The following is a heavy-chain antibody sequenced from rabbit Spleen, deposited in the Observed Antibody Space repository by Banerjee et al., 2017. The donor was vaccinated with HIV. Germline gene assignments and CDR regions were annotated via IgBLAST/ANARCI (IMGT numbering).Heavy chain of an antibody. V-gene: IGHV1S45*01. CDR1: TFSFSSGNY. Sequence: QVQLEASGGDLVKPEGSLTLTCTASTFSFSSGNYMCWVHQAPGKGLEWIGCIYGGSSGNAYYAAWAKGRFTITKTTSTTVTMQMNSLTDADTATYFCARYDNTIGDLDLWGQGTLVTVS. D-gene: IGHD2-1*01. J-gene: IGHJ3*01. CDR2: IYGGSSGNA. CDR3: ARYDNTIGDLDL.